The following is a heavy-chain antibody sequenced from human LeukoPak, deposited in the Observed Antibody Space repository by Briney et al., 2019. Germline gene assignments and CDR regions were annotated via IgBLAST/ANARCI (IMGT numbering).Heavy chain of an antibody. CDR1: GFSLSTSGMR. D-gene: IGHD3-10*01. V-gene: IGHV2-70*04. CDR2: IDWDDDK. J-gene: IGHJ4*02. Sequence: SGPALVKPTQTLTLTCTFSGFSLSTSGMRVSWIRQPPGKALEWLARIDWDDDKFYSTSLKTRLTISEDTSKNQVVLTMTNMDPVDTATYYCARAEYYYGSGSYYDYWGQETLVTVSS. CDR3: ARAEYYYGSGSYYDY.